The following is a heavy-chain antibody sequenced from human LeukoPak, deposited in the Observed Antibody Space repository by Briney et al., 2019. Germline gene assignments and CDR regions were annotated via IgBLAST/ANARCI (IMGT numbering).Heavy chain of an antibody. Sequence: GGSLRLSCAASGFTFSSYWMSWVCQAAGKGLEWVANIKQDGSEKYYVDSVKGRFTISRDNAKNSLYLQMNSLRAEDTAVYYCARERSSSSLDYWGQGTLVTVSS. CDR3: ARERSSSSLDY. D-gene: IGHD6-6*01. V-gene: IGHV3-7*01. CDR1: GFTFSSYW. J-gene: IGHJ4*02. CDR2: IKQDGSEK.